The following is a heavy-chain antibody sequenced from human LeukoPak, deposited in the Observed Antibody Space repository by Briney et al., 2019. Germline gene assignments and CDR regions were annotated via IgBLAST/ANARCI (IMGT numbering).Heavy chain of an antibody. V-gene: IGHV4-31*03. CDR1: GGSVSSGDYY. Sequence: SQTLSLTCTVSGGSVSSGDYYWSWIRQLPGKGLEWIGYIYYSGSTYYNPSLKSRLTISVDTSKNQFSLKLSSVTTADTAVYYCARRRGNTSGFQGYYFDYWGQGTLVTVSS. D-gene: IGHD6-19*01. J-gene: IGHJ4*02. CDR3: ARRRGNTSGFQGYYFDY. CDR2: IYYSGST.